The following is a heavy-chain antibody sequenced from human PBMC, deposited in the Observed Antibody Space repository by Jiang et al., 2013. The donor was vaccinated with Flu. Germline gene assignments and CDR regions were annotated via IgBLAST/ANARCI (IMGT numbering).Heavy chain of an antibody. Sequence: LLKPSETLSLTCAVYGGSFSGYYWSWIRQPPGKGLEWIGEINHSGSTNYNPSLKSRVTMSLDTSKNQFSLRLSSVTAADTAVYYCARVRPQYCTNRVCYKGHFDLWGRGTLVTVSS. D-gene: IGHD2-8*01. CDR2: INHSGST. CDR1: GGSFSGYY. CDR3: ARVRPQYCTNRVCYKGHFDL. V-gene: IGHV4-34*01. J-gene: IGHJ2*01.